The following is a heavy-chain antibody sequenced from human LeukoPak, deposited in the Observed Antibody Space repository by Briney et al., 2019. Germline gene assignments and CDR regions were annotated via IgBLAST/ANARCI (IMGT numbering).Heavy chain of an antibody. Sequence: SETLSLTCTVSGGSISSGGYYWSWIRQPPGQGLEWIGEINHSGSTNYNPSLKSRVTISVDTSKNQFSLKLSSVTAADTAVYYCARMGVGATADAFDIWGQGTMVTVSS. CDR2: INHSGST. CDR1: GGSISSGGYY. V-gene: IGHV4-39*07. J-gene: IGHJ3*02. CDR3: ARMGVGATADAFDI. D-gene: IGHD1-26*01.